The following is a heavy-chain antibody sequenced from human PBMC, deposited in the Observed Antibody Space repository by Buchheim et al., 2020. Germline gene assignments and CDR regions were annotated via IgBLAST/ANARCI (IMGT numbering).Heavy chain of an antibody. D-gene: IGHD3-16*02. CDR1: GGSISSYY. V-gene: IGHV4-59*08. CDR3: ARRYYDYVWGSYRFDY. Sequence: QVQLQESGPGLVKPSETLSLTCTVSGGSISSYYWSWIRQPPGKGLEWIGYTYYSGSTNYNPSLKSRVTISVDTSKNQFSLKLSSVTAADTAVYYCARRYYDYVWGSYRFDYWGQGTL. J-gene: IGHJ4*02. CDR2: TYYSGST.